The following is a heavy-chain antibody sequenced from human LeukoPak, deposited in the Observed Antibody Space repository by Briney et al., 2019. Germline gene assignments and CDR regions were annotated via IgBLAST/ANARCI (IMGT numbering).Heavy chain of an antibody. Sequence: GGSLRLSCAASGLTFTDFWMNWVRLTPGRGLEWLANINPDGNEKYYVDSVKGRFAISRDNAKNEVYLEMNSLRAEDTAVYYCAKLRYFDWLLRTIDYWGQGILVTVSS. D-gene: IGHD3-9*01. CDR1: GLTFTDFW. V-gene: IGHV3-7*03. CDR2: INPDGNEK. J-gene: IGHJ4*02. CDR3: AKLRYFDWLLRTIDY.